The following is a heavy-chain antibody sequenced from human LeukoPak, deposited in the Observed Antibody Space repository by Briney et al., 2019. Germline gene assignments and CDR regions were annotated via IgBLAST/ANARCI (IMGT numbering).Heavy chain of an antibody. CDR3: ARDDTGVIRGIRFHY. Sequence: SETLSLTCTVSGGSISSSGYYWVWIRQPPGKGLEWIGSIYYSGSTYYNPSLKSRVTISVDTSKNHFSLKLNSVTAADTAVYYCARDDTGVIRGIRFHYWGQGTLVTVSS. CDR1: GGSISSSGYY. D-gene: IGHD3-10*01. J-gene: IGHJ4*02. V-gene: IGHV4-39*02. CDR2: IYYSGST.